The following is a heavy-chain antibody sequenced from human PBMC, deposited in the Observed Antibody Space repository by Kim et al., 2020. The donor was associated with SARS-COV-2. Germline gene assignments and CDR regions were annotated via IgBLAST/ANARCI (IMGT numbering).Heavy chain of an antibody. D-gene: IGHD6-19*01. CDR3: ARPATGYTSGWYNTAY. Sequence: GGSLRLSCAASGFAFGSYAMHWVRQAPGKGLEWVAVTSHDGGNKFYADSVRGRFTISRDDSKNTLYLQMNSLRPEDTAVYYCARPATGYTSGWYNTAYWGQGTLVTVSS. V-gene: IGHV3-30-3*01. CDR1: GFAFGSYA. CDR2: TSHDGGNK. J-gene: IGHJ4*02.